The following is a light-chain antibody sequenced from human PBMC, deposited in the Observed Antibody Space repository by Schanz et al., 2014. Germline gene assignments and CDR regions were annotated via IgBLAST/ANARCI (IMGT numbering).Light chain of an antibody. CDR3: SAYTSSSTYMI. CDR1: SSDVGDYNY. Sequence: QSALTQPASVSGSPGQSITISCTGTSSDVGDYNYVSWYQQHPGKAPKLMIYDVSNRPSGVSNRFSGSKSGNTASLTISGLQAEDEADYYCSAYTSSSTYMIFGEGTKLTVL. J-gene: IGLJ2*01. V-gene: IGLV2-14*01. CDR2: DVS.